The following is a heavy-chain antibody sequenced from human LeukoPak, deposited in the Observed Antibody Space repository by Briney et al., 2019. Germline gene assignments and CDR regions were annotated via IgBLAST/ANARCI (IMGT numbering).Heavy chain of an antibody. J-gene: IGHJ6*03. CDR3: ARSSYVSYYMDV. V-gene: IGHV4-39*01. CDR2: IYFSGST. CDR1: GGSISSGSYY. Sequence: PSETLSLTCTVSGGSISSGSYYWGWIRQPPGKGLEWIGTIYFSGSTYYNPSLKSRVTISVDTSKNQFSLKLSSVTAAGTAVYYCARSSYVSYYMDVWGKGTTVTVSS. D-gene: IGHD3-16*01.